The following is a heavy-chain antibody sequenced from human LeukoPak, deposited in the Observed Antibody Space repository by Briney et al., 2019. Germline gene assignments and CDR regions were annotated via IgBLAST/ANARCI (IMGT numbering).Heavy chain of an antibody. D-gene: IGHD2-2*01. CDR1: GGTFSSYA. CDR2: IIPIFGTA. CDR3: ASIVVPAAKPYYYYGMDV. Sequence: SVKVSCKASGGTFSSYAISWVRQAPGQGLEWMGGIIPIFGTANYAQKFQGRVTITADESTSTVYMELSSLRSEDTAVYYCASIVVPAAKPYYYYGMDVWGQGTTVTVSS. V-gene: IGHV1-69*13. J-gene: IGHJ6*02.